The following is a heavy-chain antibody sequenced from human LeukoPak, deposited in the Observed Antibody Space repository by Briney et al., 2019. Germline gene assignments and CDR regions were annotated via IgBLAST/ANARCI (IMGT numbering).Heavy chain of an antibody. CDR3: ARFDDFGDRFDY. J-gene: IGHJ4*02. CDR2: IYYSGSS. Sequence: SETLSLTCTVSGGSISSYYWSWIRQPPGKGLEWIGYIYYSGSSTYNPSLKSRVTISLDTSKSQFSLKLNSLTAADTAVYYCARFDDFGDRFDYWGRGTLVTVSS. D-gene: IGHD4-17*01. V-gene: IGHV4-59*01. CDR1: GGSISSYY.